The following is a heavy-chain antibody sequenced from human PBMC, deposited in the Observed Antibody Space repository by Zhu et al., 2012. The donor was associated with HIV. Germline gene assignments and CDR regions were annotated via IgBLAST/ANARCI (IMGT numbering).Heavy chain of an antibody. V-gene: IGHV4-4*02. CDR3: ARDQGYSGYERYWYFDL. D-gene: IGHD5-12*01. J-gene: IGHJ2*01. Sequence: QVQLQESGPGLVKPSGTLSLTCAVSGGSISSSNWWSWVRQPPGKGLEWIGEIYHSGSTNYNPSLKSRVTISVDKSKNQFSLKLSSVTAADTAVYYCARDQGYSGYERYWYFDLWGLAPWSLSPQ. CDR2: IYHSGST. CDR1: GGSISSSNW.